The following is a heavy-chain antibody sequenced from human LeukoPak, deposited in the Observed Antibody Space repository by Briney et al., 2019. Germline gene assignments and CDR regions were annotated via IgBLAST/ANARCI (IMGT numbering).Heavy chain of an antibody. J-gene: IGHJ4*02. V-gene: IGHV3-7*03. CDR3: VRDGYNQNRFDF. D-gene: IGHD3-22*01. CDR2: IKEDGTLA. Sequence: PGGSLGLSCAASGFSFGLHWMNWVRQAPGKGLEWVANIKEDGTLAYYADSVTGRFSISRDNTKNSLYLQMNGLRAEDTVVYFCVRDGYNQNRFDFWGQGILVTVSS. CDR1: GFSFGLHW.